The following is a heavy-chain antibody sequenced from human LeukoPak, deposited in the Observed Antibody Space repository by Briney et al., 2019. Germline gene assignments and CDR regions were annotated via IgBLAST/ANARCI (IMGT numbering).Heavy chain of an antibody. CDR2: ICYSGST. Sequence: SETLSLTCTVSGGSISSYYWSWIRQPPGKGLEWIGYICYSGSTNYNPSLKSRVTISVDTSKNQFSLKLSSVTAADTAVYYCARGDYYMDVWGKGTTVTVSS. J-gene: IGHJ6*03. CDR1: GGSISSYY. CDR3: ARGDYYMDV. V-gene: IGHV4-59*01.